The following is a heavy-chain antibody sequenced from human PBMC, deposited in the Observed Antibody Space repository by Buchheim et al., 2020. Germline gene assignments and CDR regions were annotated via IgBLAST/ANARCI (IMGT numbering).Heavy chain of an antibody. CDR2: ISGSGTQT. D-gene: IGHD1-26*01. Sequence: EVQLLESGGGLVQTGGSLRLSCAASAFTFSGYAMSWVRQAPGTGLEWVSTISGSGTQTYYADSVKGRFTISRHNFKKTLLLQVNSLRVEDSAVYYCAKAVGAYANYYFDFWGQGTL. CDR1: AFTFSGYA. V-gene: IGHV3-23*01. J-gene: IGHJ4*02. CDR3: AKAVGAYANYYFDF.